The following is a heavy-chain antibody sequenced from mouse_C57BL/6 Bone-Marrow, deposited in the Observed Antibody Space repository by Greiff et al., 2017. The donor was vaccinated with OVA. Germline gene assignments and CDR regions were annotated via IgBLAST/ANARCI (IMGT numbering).Heavy chain of an antibody. CDR1: GFTFTDYY. V-gene: IGHV7-3*01. CDR2: IRNKANGYTT. D-gene: IGHD2-2*01. CDR3: ARYIGYLFDY. J-gene: IGHJ2*01. Sequence: EVKLMESGGGLVQPGGSLSLSCAASGFTFTDYYMSWVRQPPGKALEWLGFIRNKANGYTTEYSASVKGRFTISRDNSQSILNLQMNALRAEDSATYYCARYIGYLFDYWGQGTTLTVSS.